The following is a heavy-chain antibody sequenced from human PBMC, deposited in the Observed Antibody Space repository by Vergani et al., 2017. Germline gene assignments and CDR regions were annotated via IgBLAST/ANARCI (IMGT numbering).Heavy chain of an antibody. CDR1: KFTFSGSV. D-gene: IGHD2-2*01. Sequence: EVQLVESGGGLVQPGGSLKLSCAASKFTFSGSVIHWVRQAFGKGLEWIGRIRSKDNSYATAYAVSVKGRFSISRDDSKNTAYLQMNSLRAEDTAVYYCARDSPLVVPAAIFYYYYGMDVWGQGTTVTVSS. J-gene: IGHJ6*02. V-gene: IGHV3-73*01. CDR2: IRSKDNSYAT. CDR3: ARDSPLVVPAAIFYYYYGMDV.